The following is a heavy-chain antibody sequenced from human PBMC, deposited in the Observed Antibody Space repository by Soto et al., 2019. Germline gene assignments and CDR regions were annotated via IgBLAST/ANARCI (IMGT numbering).Heavy chain of an antibody. CDR3: ARGSDWNYGNLPEMFDY. CDR1: GYTFTGYY. J-gene: IGHJ4*02. Sequence: GASVKVSCKASGYTFTGYYMHWVRQAPGQGLEWMGWINPNSGGTNYAQKFQGWVTMTRDTSISTAYMELSSLRSEDTAVYYCARGSDWNYGNLPEMFDYWGQGTLVTVSS. V-gene: IGHV1-2*04. CDR2: INPNSGGT. D-gene: IGHD1-7*01.